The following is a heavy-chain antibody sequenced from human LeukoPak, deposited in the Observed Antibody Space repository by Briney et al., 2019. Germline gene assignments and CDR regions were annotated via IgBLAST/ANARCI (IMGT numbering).Heavy chain of an antibody. CDR2: IYYSGTT. CDR3: ARGQGSGTYYNYYYGLDV. CDR1: GGSISSGGYY. Sequence: SETLSLTCTVSGGSISSGGYYWSWIRQSPGKGLEWIGYIYYSGTTSCDPSLKSRVTITVDTSTNQFSLKLSSVTAADTAVYFCARGQGSGTYYNYYYGLDVWGQGTTVTVSS. D-gene: IGHD1-26*01. J-gene: IGHJ6*02. V-gene: IGHV4-61*08.